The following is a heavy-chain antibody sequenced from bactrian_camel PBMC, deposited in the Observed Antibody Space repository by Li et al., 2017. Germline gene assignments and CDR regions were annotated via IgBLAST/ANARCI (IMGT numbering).Heavy chain of an antibody. J-gene: IGHJ4*01. V-gene: IGHV3S55*01. CDR3: AGAGPRWPGNCGEYNY. Sequence: HVQLVESGGGSVQAGESLKLSCVSSGYIFSSCGWAWYRQAPGKELEWVAKISSYGSTKYTDSVKGRFTISEDNAKNTLYLQMNSLKPEDSAMYYCAGAGPRWPGNCGEYNYWGQGTQVTVS. CDR2: ISSYGST. D-gene: IGHD7*01. CDR1: GYIFSSCG.